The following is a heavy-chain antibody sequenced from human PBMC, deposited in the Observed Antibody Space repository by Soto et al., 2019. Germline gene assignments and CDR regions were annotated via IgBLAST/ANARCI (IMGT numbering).Heavy chain of an antibody. V-gene: IGHV3-66*01. CDR3: GSVGNFDIWGWFDP. Sequence: EVQLVESGGGLVQPGGSLRLSCAASGFTVSSNYMSWVRQAPGKGLEWVSVIYSGGSTYYADSGKGRFTISRDNSKNTLYLQMNSLRAEDAAVYYCGSVGNFDIWGWFDPWGQGTLVTVSS. CDR2: IYSGGST. CDR1: GFTVSSNY. D-gene: IGHD3-9*01. J-gene: IGHJ5*02.